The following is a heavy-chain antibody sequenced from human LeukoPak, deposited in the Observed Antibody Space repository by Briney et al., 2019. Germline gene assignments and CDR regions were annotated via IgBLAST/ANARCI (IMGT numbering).Heavy chain of an antibody. CDR3: AAEVPAAITYGMDV. Sequence: GGSLRLSCAASGFTFSSYAMSWVRQASGKGLEWVSAISGSGGSTYYADSVKGRFTISRDNSKNTLYLQMNSLRAEDTAVYYCAAEVPAAITYGMDVWGQGTTVSVSS. D-gene: IGHD2-2*01. CDR2: ISGSGGST. V-gene: IGHV3-23*01. CDR1: GFTFSSYA. J-gene: IGHJ6*02.